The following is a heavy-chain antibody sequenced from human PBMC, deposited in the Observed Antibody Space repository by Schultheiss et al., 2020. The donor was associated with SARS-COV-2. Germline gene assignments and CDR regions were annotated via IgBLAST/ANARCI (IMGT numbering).Heavy chain of an antibody. CDR1: GGSISSYY. J-gene: IGHJ4*02. CDR2: IYYSGST. Sequence: GSLRLSCTVSGGSISSYYWSWIRQPPGKGLEWIGYIYYSGSTNYNPSLKSRVTISVDTSKNQFSLKLSSVTAADTAVYYCARVSPTVANGADYWGQGTLVTVSS. V-gene: IGHV4-59*01. CDR3: ARVSPTVANGADY. D-gene: IGHD6-19*01.